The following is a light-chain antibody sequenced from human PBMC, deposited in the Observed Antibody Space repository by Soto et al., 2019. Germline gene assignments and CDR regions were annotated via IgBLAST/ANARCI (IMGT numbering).Light chain of an antibody. V-gene: IGKV3-15*01. Sequence: EIAMTQSPATLSVSLGEGATLSCRASQSVSNNLAWYQQKPGQAPRLLIYGASTRATGVPARFSGSGSGTEFTLTISGLQSEDFALYYCQQYNNWPPLTFGQGTKVDIK. CDR2: GAS. CDR3: QQYNNWPPLT. J-gene: IGKJ1*01. CDR1: QSVSNN.